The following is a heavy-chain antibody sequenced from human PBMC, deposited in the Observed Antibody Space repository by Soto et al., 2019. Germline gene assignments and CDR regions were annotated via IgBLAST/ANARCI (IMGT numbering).Heavy chain of an antibody. D-gene: IGHD3-22*01. J-gene: IGHJ3*02. CDR1: GFTFRSYG. Sequence: GGSLRLSCAASGFTFRSYGMHWVRQAPGKGLEWVSIIWYDGSNEYYADSVKGRFTISRDNSKNALYLQMNYLSVEDTAVYYCARDRDDSRGYYGILYAFDMWGQGTMVTVSS. V-gene: IGHV3-33*01. CDR3: ARDRDDSRGYYGILYAFDM. CDR2: IWYDGSNE.